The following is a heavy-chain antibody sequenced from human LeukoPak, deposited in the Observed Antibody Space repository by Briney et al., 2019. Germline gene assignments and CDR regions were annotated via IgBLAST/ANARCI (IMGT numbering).Heavy chain of an antibody. Sequence: SETLSLTCTVSGGSISSGSYYWSWIRQPAGKGLEWIGRIYTSGSTNYNPSLKSRVTISVDTSKNQFSLKLRSVTAAVTAVHYCARSPYGSGTRFDYWGQGTLVTVSS. D-gene: IGHD3-10*01. CDR1: GGSISSGSYY. CDR2: IYTSGST. V-gene: IGHV4-61*02. CDR3: ARSPYGSGTRFDY. J-gene: IGHJ4*02.